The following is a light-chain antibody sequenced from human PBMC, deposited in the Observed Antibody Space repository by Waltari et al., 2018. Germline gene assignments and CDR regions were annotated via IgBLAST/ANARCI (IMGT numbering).Light chain of an antibody. CDR3: QQFYSIPYT. V-gene: IGKV4-1*01. CDR2: WAS. J-gene: IGKJ2*01. Sequence: DIVMTQSPSTLPVSLVERATINCKPSQNLLYSSHNKNSLAWFQHGPGQSPKLLIYWASTRQSGVPDRFSGSESGTNFTLTINSLQPEDVALYYCQQFYSIPYTFGQGTKLEIK. CDR1: QNLLYSSHNKNS.